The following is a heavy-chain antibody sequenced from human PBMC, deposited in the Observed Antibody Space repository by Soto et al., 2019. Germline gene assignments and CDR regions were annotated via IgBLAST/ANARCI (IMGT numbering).Heavy chain of an antibody. J-gene: IGHJ6*02. Sequence: QVQLVESGGGVVQPGGSLRLSCAASGFTFSSYGMHWVRQAPGKGLEWVAVISCDGSNTYYADSVKGRFTISRDNSKNTLYLQMNSQRAEDTAVYYCAKDLGKIVVPAARYYYGMDVWGQGTTVTVSS. V-gene: IGHV3-30*18. CDR3: AKDLGKIVVPAARYYYGMDV. CDR1: GFTFSSYG. CDR2: ISCDGSNT. D-gene: IGHD2-2*01.